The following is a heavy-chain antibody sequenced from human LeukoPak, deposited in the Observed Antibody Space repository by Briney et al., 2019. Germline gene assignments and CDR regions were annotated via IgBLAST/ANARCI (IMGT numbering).Heavy chain of an antibody. CDR3: ARYYGSGSYYGYYYYMDV. D-gene: IGHD3-10*01. J-gene: IGHJ6*03. V-gene: IGHV4-30-4*08. Sequence: SQTLSLTCTVSGGSISSGDYYWSWIRQPPWKGLEWIGYIYYSGSTYYNPSLKSRVTISIDTSKNQLSLKLSSVIAADTAVYYCARYYGSGSYYGYYYYMDVWGKGTTVTASS. CDR1: GGSISSGDYY. CDR2: IYYSGST.